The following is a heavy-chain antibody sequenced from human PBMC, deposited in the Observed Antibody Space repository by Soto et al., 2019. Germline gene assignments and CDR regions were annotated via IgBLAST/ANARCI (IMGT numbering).Heavy chain of an antibody. V-gene: IGHV3-23*01. D-gene: IGHD6-6*01. CDR1: GFTFSSYA. Sequence: EVQLLGSGGGLVQPGGSLRLSCAASGFTFSSYAMSWVRQAPGKGLEWVSAISGSGGSTYYADSVKGRFTISRDNSKNTLYLQMNSLRAEDTAVYYCAKDRVAARPAKDAFDIWGQGTMVTVSS. CDR3: AKDRVAARPAKDAFDI. J-gene: IGHJ3*02. CDR2: ISGSGGST.